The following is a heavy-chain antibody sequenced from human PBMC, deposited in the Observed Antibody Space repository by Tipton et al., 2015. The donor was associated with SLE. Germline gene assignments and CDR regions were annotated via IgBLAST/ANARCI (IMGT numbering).Heavy chain of an antibody. V-gene: IGHV3-72*01. CDR2: TRNKANSYST. CDR3: VKDVVAGGADV. J-gene: IGHJ6*02. CDR1: GFTFSDHY. D-gene: IGHD2-21*01. Sequence: VQLVQSGGGLVQPGGSLRLSCAVSGFTFSDHYMDWVRQAPGKGLEWVGRTRNKANSYSTEYAASVKDRFSISRDDSKNSLYLQMNSLRSEDTAVYYCVKDVVAGGADVWGQGTTVTVSS.